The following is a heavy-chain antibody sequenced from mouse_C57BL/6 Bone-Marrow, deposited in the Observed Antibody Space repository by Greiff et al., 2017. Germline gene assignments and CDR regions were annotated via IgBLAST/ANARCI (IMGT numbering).Heavy chain of an antibody. D-gene: IGHD2-4*01. CDR3: ARGYYDYDGYYFDY. V-gene: IGHV1-50*01. CDR1: GYTFTSYW. Sequence: QVQLQQPGAELVKPGASVKLSCKASGYTFTSYWMQWVKQRPGQGLEWIGEIDPSESYTNYNQKFKGKATLTVDTSSSTAYMQLSSLTSEDSAVYYCARGYYDYDGYYFDYWGQGTTLTVSS. J-gene: IGHJ2*01. CDR2: IDPSESYT.